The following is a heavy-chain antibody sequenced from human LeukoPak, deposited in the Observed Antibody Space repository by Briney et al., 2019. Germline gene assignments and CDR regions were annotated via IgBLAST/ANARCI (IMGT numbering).Heavy chain of an antibody. V-gene: IGHV4-34*09. CDR3: ARHPWPYFDY. D-gene: IGHD5-24*01. CDR2: IYYSGST. CDR1: GVSFSGYY. Sequence: SETLSLTCAVYGVSFSGYYWSWIRQPPGKGLEWIGYIYYSGSTYYNPSLKSRVTISVDTSKNQFSLKLSSVTAADTAVYYCARHPWPYFDYWGQGTLVIVSS. J-gene: IGHJ4*02.